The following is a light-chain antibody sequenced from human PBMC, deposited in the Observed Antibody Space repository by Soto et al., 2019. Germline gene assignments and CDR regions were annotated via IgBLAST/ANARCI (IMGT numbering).Light chain of an antibody. Sequence: QSVLTQPPSVSGAPGQRVTISCTGSSSNIGAGYDVHWYRQLPGTAPKLLIYDNANRPSGVPDRFSGSKSDTSASLAITGLQAEYEADYYCQSYDSSMTAVAFGGGTQLTVL. V-gene: IGLV1-40*01. CDR2: DNA. J-gene: IGLJ2*01. CDR3: QSYDSSMTAVA. CDR1: SSNIGAGYD.